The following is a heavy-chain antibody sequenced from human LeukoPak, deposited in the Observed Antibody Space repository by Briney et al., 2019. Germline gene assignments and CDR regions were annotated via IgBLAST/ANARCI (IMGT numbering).Heavy chain of an antibody. Sequence: SETLSLTCAVYGGSFSGYYWSWIRQPPEKGLEWIGEINHRGSTKYNPSLKSRVTISVNTSKNQFSMKTASVTAAETGVSYCARGFRYGYSTPDYGGQGTLVTVSS. V-gene: IGHV4-34*01. CDR3: ARGFRYGYSTPDY. J-gene: IGHJ4*02. D-gene: IGHD5-18*01. CDR2: INHRGST. CDR1: GGSFSGYY.